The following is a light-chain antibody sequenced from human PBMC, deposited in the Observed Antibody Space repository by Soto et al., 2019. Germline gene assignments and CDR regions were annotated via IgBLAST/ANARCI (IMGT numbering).Light chain of an antibody. J-gene: IGKJ2*01. CDR1: QSVSSN. CDR2: GAT. V-gene: IGKV3-15*01. CDR3: QQYNNWPPYT. Sequence: EIVMTQSPATLSVSPGERATLSCRVSQSVSSNLAWYHQKPGQAPRLLIYGATTRATGIPARFSGSGSWTEFTLTISSLQSEDFAVYYCQQYNNWPPYTFGRGTKLEIK.